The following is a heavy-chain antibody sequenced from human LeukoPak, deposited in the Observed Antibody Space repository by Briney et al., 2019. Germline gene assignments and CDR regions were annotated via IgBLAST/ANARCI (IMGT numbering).Heavy chain of an antibody. CDR1: GFTFSSYS. CDR2: ISSSSSYI. D-gene: IGHD1-26*01. J-gene: IGHJ4*02. CDR3: ARVGSKKSGPVDY. Sequence: AGGSLRLSCAASGFTFSSYSMNWVRQAPGKGLEWVSSISSSSSYIYYADSVKGRFTISRDNAKNSLYLQMNSLRAEDTAVYYCARVGSKKSGPVDYWGQGTLVTVSS. V-gene: IGHV3-21*01.